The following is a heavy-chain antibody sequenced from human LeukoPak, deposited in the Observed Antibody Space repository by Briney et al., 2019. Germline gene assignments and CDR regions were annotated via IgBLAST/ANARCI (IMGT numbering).Heavy chain of an antibody. CDR3: ARPSGSRTYYVG. D-gene: IGHD3-10*01. V-gene: IGHV1-2*02. CDR1: GYTFTGYY. Sequence: ASVKVSCKASGYTFTGYYMHWVRRAPGQGLEWMGGINPNSGGTNYAQKFQGRVTMTRDTSIRTAYMELSSLRSDDTAVYYCARPSGSRTYYVGWGQGTLVTVSS. J-gene: IGHJ4*02. CDR2: INPNSGGT.